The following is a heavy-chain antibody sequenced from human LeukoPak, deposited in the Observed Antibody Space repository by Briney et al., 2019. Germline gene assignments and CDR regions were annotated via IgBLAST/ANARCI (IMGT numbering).Heavy chain of an antibody. J-gene: IGHJ6*03. D-gene: IGHD3-22*01. CDR3: ARDTYDSSGYYYVGYYYYMDV. CDR2: IYTSGST. Sequence: SETLSLTCTVSGYSISSGYYWSWIRQPAGKGLEWIGRIYTSGSTNYNPSLKSRVTMSVDTSKNQFSLKLSSVTAADTAVYYCARDTYDSSGYYYVGYYYYMDVWGKGTTVTVSS. V-gene: IGHV4-4*07. CDR1: GYSISSGYY.